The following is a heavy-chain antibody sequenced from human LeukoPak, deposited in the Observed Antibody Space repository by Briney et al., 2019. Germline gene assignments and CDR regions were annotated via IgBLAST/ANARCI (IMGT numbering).Heavy chain of an antibody. CDR1: GFTFSTFA. V-gene: IGHV3-30*04. J-gene: IGHJ4*02. Sequence: GRSLRLSCVASGFTFSTFAMHWVRQAPGKGLEWVAVISYDGRNKYYADSVKGRFTISRDNSNNTLYLQMNSLGARDTAVFYCARGWSFDYWGQGTVVTVSS. D-gene: IGHD6-13*01. CDR2: ISYDGRNK. CDR3: ARGWSFDY.